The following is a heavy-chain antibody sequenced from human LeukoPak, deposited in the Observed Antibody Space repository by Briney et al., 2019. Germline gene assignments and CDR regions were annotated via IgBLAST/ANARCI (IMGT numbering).Heavy chain of an antibody. D-gene: IGHD3-16*02. J-gene: IGHJ5*02. V-gene: IGHV1-8*01. Sequence: GASVKVSCKASGYTFTSYDINWVRQATGQGLEWMGWMNPNSGNTGYAQKFQGRVTMTRNTSISTAYMELSSLRSEDTAVYYCARGKTYYDYVGGSYRPNWFAPWGQGTLVTVS. CDR3: ARGKTYYDYVGGSYRPNWFAP. CDR1: GYTFTSYD. CDR2: MNPNSGNT.